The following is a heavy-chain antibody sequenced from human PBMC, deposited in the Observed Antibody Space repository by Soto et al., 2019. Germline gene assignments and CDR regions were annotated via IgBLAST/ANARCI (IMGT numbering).Heavy chain of an antibody. J-gene: IGHJ5*02. Sequence: EVQLLESGGGLVQPGGSLRLSCAASGFTFSSYAMSWVRQAPGQGLEWVSTISGSGSKTYYADSVKGRFTISTDNSKSTLKLQMNSLRAEDTAVYYCAKDSLNYYYSSGPFDPWGQGTLVTVSS. V-gene: IGHV3-23*01. CDR3: AKDSLNYYYSSGPFDP. D-gene: IGHD3-10*01. CDR2: ISGSGSKT. CDR1: GFTFSSYA.